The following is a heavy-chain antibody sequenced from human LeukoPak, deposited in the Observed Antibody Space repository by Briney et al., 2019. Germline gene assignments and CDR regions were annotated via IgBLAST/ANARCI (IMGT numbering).Heavy chain of an antibody. CDR3: ARAQLWFGNWFDP. J-gene: IGHJ5*02. D-gene: IGHD3-10*01. CDR2: ISWNSGSK. CDR1: GFNFNDYA. Sequence: PGGSLRLSCAAYGFNFNDYAMHWVRQAPGKGLEWVSGISWNSGSKGYADSVKGRFTISRDNAKNSLYLQMNSLRAEDTAVYYCARAQLWFGNWFDPWGQGTLVTVSS. V-gene: IGHV3-9*01.